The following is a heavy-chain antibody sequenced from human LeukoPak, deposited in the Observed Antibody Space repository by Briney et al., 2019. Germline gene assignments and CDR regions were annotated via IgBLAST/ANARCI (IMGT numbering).Heavy chain of an antibody. V-gene: IGHV1-18*01. D-gene: IGHD3-22*01. Sequence: ASVKVSCKASGYTFTSHSITWVRQAPGQGLEWMGRISPYSGGTDYAQNFQGRVTMTRDTSTNTAYMELRSLRSDDTAVYYCASEFYDSSGFIPRGDWFDPWGQGTLVTVSS. J-gene: IGHJ5*02. CDR2: ISPYSGGT. CDR1: GYTFTSHS. CDR3: ASEFYDSSGFIPRGDWFDP.